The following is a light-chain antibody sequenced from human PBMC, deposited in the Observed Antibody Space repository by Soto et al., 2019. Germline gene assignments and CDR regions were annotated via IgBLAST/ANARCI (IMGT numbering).Light chain of an antibody. V-gene: IGKV1-39*01. Sequence: DIQMTQSPSSLSESVGDRVTITCRASQSISTYLHWYQQKPGKAPTLLIYAASTLQSGVPSRFSVSGSGTDFTLTISSLQPEDFATYFCQHGYSTPLTFGGGTKVDIK. J-gene: IGKJ4*01. CDR3: QHGYSTPLT. CDR1: QSISTY. CDR2: AAS.